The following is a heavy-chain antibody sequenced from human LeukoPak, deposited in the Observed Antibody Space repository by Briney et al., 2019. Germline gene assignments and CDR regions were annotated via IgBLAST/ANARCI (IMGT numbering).Heavy chain of an antibody. Sequence: GGSLRLSCAASGFTFNNYGLHWVRQAPGKGLEWVAFIRYDGSNKYYADSVKGRFTISRDNSKNTLYLQMNSLRVEDTAMYYCAKDEVVPSYYYMDVWGKGTTVTVSS. CDR2: IRYDGSNK. CDR1: GFTFNNYG. D-gene: IGHD2-2*01. CDR3: AKDEVVPSYYYMDV. J-gene: IGHJ6*03. V-gene: IGHV3-30*02.